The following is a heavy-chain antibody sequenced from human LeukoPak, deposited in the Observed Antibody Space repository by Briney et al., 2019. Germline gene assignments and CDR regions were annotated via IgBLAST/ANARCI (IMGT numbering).Heavy chain of an antibody. CDR3: ARGATWTTFDY. Sequence: GASVKVSCKASGYTFTSYGINWVRQAPGQGLEWMGWISGYNGNTNYAQNFQGRVTMTTDTSTSTAYMELRSLRSDDTAVYYCARGATWTTFDYWGQGTLVTVSS. CDR2: ISGYNGNT. J-gene: IGHJ4*02. V-gene: IGHV1-18*01. CDR1: GYTFTSYG. D-gene: IGHD1-1*01.